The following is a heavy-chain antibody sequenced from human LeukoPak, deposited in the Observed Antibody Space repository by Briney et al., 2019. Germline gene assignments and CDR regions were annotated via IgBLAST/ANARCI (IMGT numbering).Heavy chain of an antibody. CDR2: ISSSGSTI. D-gene: IGHD3-10*01. Sequence: GGSLRLSCAASGFTFSDYYMSWIRQAPGKGLEWVSYISSSGSTIYYADSVKGRFTISRDNAKNSLYLQMNSLRAEDTAVYYCARHQFTRANYGSGRTPGGYFDYWGQGTLVTVSS. CDR1: GFTFSDYY. V-gene: IGHV3-11*01. J-gene: IGHJ4*02. CDR3: ARHQFTRANYGSGRTPGGYFDY.